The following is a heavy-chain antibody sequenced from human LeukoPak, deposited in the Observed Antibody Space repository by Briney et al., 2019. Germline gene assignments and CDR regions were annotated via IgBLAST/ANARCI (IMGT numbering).Heavy chain of an antibody. Sequence: ASVKVSCKASGYTFTSYDINWVRQATGHGLEWMGWMNPNSGNTGYAQKFQGRVTMTRNTSISTAYMELSSLRSEDTAVYYCAICSSTSCHHRDAFDIWGQGTMVTVSS. CDR3: AICSSTSCHHRDAFDI. D-gene: IGHD2-2*01. V-gene: IGHV1-8*01. J-gene: IGHJ3*02. CDR1: GYTFTSYD. CDR2: MNPNSGNT.